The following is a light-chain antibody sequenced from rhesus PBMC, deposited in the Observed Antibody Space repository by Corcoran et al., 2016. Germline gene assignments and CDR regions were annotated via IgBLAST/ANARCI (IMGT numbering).Light chain of an antibody. CDR3: QQYSNWPQT. J-gene: IGKJ1*01. Sequence: EIVLTQSPATLSLSPGERATLSCRASQRVSSSLAWNQQKPGQAPGHLIYDASGRATGIPDRFRGSGYGTDLTLTISSLEPEDVGVYYCQQYSNWPQTFGQGTKVEIK. CDR2: DAS. CDR1: QRVSSS. V-gene: IGKV3-35*01.